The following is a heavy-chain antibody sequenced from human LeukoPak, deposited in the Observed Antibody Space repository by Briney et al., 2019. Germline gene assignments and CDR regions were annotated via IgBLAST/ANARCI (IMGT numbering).Heavy chain of an antibody. CDR3: TTGITMVRGVIHLIDY. Sequence: GGSLRLSCGASGFXFSNAWISWVRQAPGKGLEWVGRIKSKTDGGTTDYAAPVKGRFTISRGDSKNTLYLQMNSLKTEDTAVYYCTTGITMVRGVIHLIDYWGQGTLVTVSS. CDR2: IKSKTDGGTT. CDR1: GFXFSNAW. V-gene: IGHV3-15*01. D-gene: IGHD3-10*01. J-gene: IGHJ4*02.